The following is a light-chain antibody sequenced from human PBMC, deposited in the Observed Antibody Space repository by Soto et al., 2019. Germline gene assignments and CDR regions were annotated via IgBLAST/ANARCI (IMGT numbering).Light chain of an antibody. J-gene: IGKJ1*01. CDR2: AAS. CDR3: LQDYNYPRT. Sequence: AIQMTPSPSSLSASVGDRVTITCRASQGIRNDLGWYQQTPGKAPKLLIYAASSLQSGVPSRFSGSGSGTDFTLTINSLQPEDFATYYCLQDYNYPRTFGQGTKVDI. CDR1: QGIRND. V-gene: IGKV1-6*01.